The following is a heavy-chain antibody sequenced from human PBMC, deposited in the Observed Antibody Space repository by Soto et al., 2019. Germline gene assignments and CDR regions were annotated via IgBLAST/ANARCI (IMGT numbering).Heavy chain of an antibody. V-gene: IGHV1-46*01. CDR2: INPSGGST. CDR3: ARDSAHVTLYDYSNCPDY. J-gene: IGHJ4*02. D-gene: IGHD4-4*01. Sequence: ASVKVSCKASGYTFTSYYMHWVRQAPGQGLEWMGIINPSGGSTSYAQKFQGRVTMTRDTSTSTVYMELSSLRSEDTAVYYCARDSAHVTLYDYSNCPDYWGQGTLVTVSS. CDR1: GYTFTSYY.